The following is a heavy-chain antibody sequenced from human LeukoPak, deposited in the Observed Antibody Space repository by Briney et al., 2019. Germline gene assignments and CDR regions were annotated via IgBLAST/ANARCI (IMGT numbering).Heavy chain of an antibody. D-gene: IGHD2-8*01. CDR1: GYSFTSYG. V-gene: IGHV1-18*01. CDR3: ARGGVMVAGTPYYYYAMDV. Sequence: ASVKVSCKASGYSFTSYGLNWVRQAPGQGPEWMGWISPYNGNSKYAQNFQGRVTMTTDTSTSTAYMELRSLRSDDTAVYYCARGGVMVAGTPYYYYAMDVWGQGTTVTVSS. J-gene: IGHJ6*02. CDR2: ISPYNGNS.